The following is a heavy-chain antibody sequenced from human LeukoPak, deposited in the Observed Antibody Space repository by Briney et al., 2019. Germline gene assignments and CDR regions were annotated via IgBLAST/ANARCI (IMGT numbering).Heavy chain of an antibody. D-gene: IGHD2-2*01. CDR1: GFSLSTSEMR. CDR3: ARTQSCSSASCYDDY. V-gene: IGHV2-70*04. Sequence: SGPALVKPTQPLTLTCTFSGFSLSTSEMRVSWIRQPPGKALEWLALIDWDDDKFYSASLQTRLTISTDTYKHQILLQLTNMDPVDTATYYCARTQSCSSASCYDDYWGQGTLVTVSS. J-gene: IGHJ4*02. CDR2: IDWDDDK.